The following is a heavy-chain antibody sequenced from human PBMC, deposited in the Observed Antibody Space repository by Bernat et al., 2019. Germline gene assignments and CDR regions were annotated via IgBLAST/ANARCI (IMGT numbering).Heavy chain of an antibody. CDR3: ARAPAGVADFDWLLYDSWFDP. CDR2: INHSGST. V-gene: IGHV4-34*01. CDR1: GGSFSGYY. J-gene: IGHJ5*02. D-gene: IGHD3-9*01. Sequence: QVQLQQCGAGLLKPSETLSLTCAVYGGSFSGYYWSWIRQPPGKGLEWIGEINHSGSTNYNPPLKSRVTISVDTSKNQFSLKLSSVTAADTAVYYCARAPAGVADFDWLLYDSWFDPWGQGTLVTVSS.